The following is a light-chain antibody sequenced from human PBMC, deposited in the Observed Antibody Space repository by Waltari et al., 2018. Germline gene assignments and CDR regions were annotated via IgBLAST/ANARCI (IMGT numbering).Light chain of an antibody. CDR3: QTWDTDIVV. CDR1: SGHGSYA. CDR2: VNSDGSH. V-gene: IGLV4-69*01. Sequence: QLVVTQSPSASASLGASVKLTCTLSSGHGSYAIAWHQQQPEKGPRFLRRVNSDGSHNRGDGSPGRFSGASAGAERYLIISGLQSEDEADYYCQTWDTDIVVFGGGTKLTV. J-gene: IGLJ2*01.